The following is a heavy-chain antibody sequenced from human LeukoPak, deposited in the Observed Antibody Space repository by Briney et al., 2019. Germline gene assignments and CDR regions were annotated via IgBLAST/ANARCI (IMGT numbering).Heavy chain of an antibody. CDR1: GFTVSSNY. J-gene: IGHJ6*02. V-gene: IGHV3-66*01. CDR3: ARVGRFGELFYYYGMDV. Sequence: GGSLRLSCAASGFTVSSNYMSWVRQAPGKGLEWVSVMYSGGSTYYADSVKGRFTISRDNSKNTLYLQMNSLRAEDTAVYYCARVGRFGELFYYYGMDVWGQGTTVTVSS. CDR2: MYSGGST. D-gene: IGHD3-10*01.